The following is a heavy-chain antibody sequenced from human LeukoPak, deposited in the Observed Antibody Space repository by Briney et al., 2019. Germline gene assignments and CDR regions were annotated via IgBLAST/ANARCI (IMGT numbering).Heavy chain of an antibody. CDR3: ARAPSEIGGYYPEYFRH. D-gene: IGHD3-22*01. J-gene: IGHJ1*01. CDR1: GFTFSSYW. V-gene: IGHV3-74*01. Sequence: GGSLRLSCAASGFTFSSYWMHWVRQAPGKGLVWVSRIKSDGSTRYADSVKGRFTISRDNAKNTVSLQMNSLRAEDTGVYYCARAPSEIGGYYPEYFRHWGEGTLVTVSP. CDR2: IKSDGST.